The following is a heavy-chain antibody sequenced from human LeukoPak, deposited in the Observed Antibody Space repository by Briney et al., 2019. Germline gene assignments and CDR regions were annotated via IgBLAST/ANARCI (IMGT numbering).Heavy chain of an antibody. CDR2: ISGSGSNT. V-gene: IGHV3-23*01. D-gene: IGHD6-19*01. CDR3: AKDGGGWYTSGWYYFDY. J-gene: IGHJ4*02. Sequence: GGSLRLSCTVSGFTVSSNSMNWVRQAPGKGLEWVSAISGSGSNTYFADSVKGRFTISRDNSKNTPSLQMYSLRVEDTAVYYCAKDGGGWYTSGWYYFDYWGQGTLVTVSS. CDR1: GFTVSSNS.